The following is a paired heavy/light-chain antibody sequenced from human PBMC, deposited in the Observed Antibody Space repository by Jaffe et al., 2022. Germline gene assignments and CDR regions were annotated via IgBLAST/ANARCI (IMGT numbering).Heavy chain of an antibody. CDR2: ISDNGGST. CDR3: ARGLRGSCYSSLDY. D-gene: IGHD2-15*01. V-gene: IGHV3-23*01. Sequence: EVQLLESGGDLVQPGGSLRLSCAASGFTFGSYAMSWVRQAPGKGLEWVSVISDNGGSTYYAGSVKGRFTISRDNSKNTLYLQMNSLRAEDTAVYHCARGLRGSCYSSLDYWGQGSLVTVSS. J-gene: IGHJ4*02. CDR1: GFTFGSYA.
Light chain of an antibody. CDR3: QQYYSIPFT. J-gene: IGKJ3*01. CDR1: QSVLYSSNNKNY. Sequence: DIVMTQSPDSLTVSLGERATINCKSSQSVLYSSNNKNYLGWYQQKPGQPPKLLIYWASTRESGVPDRFSGSGSGTDFTLTISSLQAEDVAVYYCQQYYSIPFTFGPGTKVDIK. CDR2: WAS. V-gene: IGKV4-1*01.